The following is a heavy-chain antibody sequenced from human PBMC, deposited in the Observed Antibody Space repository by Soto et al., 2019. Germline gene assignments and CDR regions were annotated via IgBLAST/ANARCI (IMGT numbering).Heavy chain of an antibody. D-gene: IGHD2-2*01. CDR2: ISGSGGST. CDR3: AKDFRYCSSTSCAY. CDR1: GFTFSSYA. J-gene: IGHJ4*02. Sequence: PGGSQRLSCAASGFTFSSYAMSWGRQARGKGLEWVSAISGSGGSTYYADSVKGRFTISRDNSKNTLYLQMTSLRAEDTAVYYCAKDFRYCSSTSCAYWGQGTLVPVSS. V-gene: IGHV3-23*01.